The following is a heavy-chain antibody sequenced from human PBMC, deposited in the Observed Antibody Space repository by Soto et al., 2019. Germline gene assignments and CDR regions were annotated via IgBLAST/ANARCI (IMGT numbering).Heavy chain of an antibody. CDR2: IYSSGSA. J-gene: IGHJ6*02. D-gene: IGHD6-19*01. V-gene: IGHV4-61*08. CDR1: GDSVSSGGYY. CDR3: ARGFSSVSMDA. Sequence: DTLSLTCTVSGDSVSSGGYYWSWIRQPPGKGLEWIGYIYSSGSANYNPSLKSRVTISRDTSKNQISLEVASVTAADTAGYYCARGFSSVSMDAWGQGTTVTVSS.